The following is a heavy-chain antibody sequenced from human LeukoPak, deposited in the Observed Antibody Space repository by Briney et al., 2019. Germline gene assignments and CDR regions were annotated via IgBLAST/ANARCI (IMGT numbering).Heavy chain of an antibody. CDR1: GFTFSIHG. V-gene: IGHV3-21*01. Sequence: GGSLRLSCAASGFTFSIHGMNWVRQAPGKGLECVSSISSNVNYIYYADSVKGRFTISRDNSKNSLYLQMNSLTAEDTAVYYCARDLRMPPPTDYWGQGTLVTVSS. J-gene: IGHJ4*02. CDR3: ARDLRMPPPTDY. D-gene: IGHD2-2*01. CDR2: ISSNVNYI.